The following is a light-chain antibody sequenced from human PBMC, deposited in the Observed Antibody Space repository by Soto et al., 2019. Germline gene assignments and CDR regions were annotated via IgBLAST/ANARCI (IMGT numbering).Light chain of an antibody. CDR2: AAS. V-gene: IGKV1-39*01. J-gene: IGKJ4*01. CDR3: QQSYSAPLT. CDR1: QSISNY. Sequence: DIQMTQSPSSLSASVGDRVTITCRASQSISNYLNWYQQKPGKAPKLLIYAASSLQSRVPSRFSGSGSGTDFTLTISSLQPEDFATYYCQQSYSAPLTFGGGTKVDIK.